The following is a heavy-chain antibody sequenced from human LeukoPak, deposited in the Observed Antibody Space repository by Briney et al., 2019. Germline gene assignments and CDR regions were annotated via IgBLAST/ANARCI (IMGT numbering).Heavy chain of an antibody. CDR1: GFTFSSYE. D-gene: IGHD3-10*01. CDR3: AIELRYGSGPHGPY. CDR2: ISSSGSTI. Sequence: GGSLRLSCAASGFTFSSYEMNWVRQAPGKGLEWVSYISSSGSTIYYADSVKGRFTISRDNAKNSLYLQMNSLRAEDTAVYYCAIELRYGSGPHGPYWGQGALVTVSS. J-gene: IGHJ4*02. V-gene: IGHV3-48*03.